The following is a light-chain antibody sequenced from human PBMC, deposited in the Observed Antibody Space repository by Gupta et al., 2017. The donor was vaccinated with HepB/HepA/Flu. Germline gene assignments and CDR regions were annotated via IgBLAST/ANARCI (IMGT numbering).Light chain of an antibody. V-gene: IGLV2-14*03. Sequence: SALTQPASVSGSPGQSITIACTGTSSDVGAYNYVSWHQQHPDKAPKLMIYDVSNRPAGVSNRFSGSKSGNTASLTISGLQAEDEADYYCSSYTSSITVVFGGGTKLTVL. J-gene: IGLJ2*01. CDR1: SSDVGAYNY. CDR3: SSYTSSITVV. CDR2: DVS.